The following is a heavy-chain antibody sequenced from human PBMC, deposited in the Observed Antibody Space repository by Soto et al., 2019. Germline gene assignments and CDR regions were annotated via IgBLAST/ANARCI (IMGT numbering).Heavy chain of an antibody. Sequence: QVQLVQSGAEVKKPGASVKVSCKASGDTFTDYYIHWVRQAPGQGLEWMGTVNPSGGHTTYAQHYLGRMAITRDTSTSSHYMALNRLTSEDTAVYDFARGGHVVVVTAALDYWGKGTLVTVSS. V-gene: IGHV1-46*01. J-gene: IGHJ4*02. CDR3: ARGGHVVVVTAALDY. D-gene: IGHD2-21*02. CDR1: GDTFTDYY. CDR2: VNPSGGHT.